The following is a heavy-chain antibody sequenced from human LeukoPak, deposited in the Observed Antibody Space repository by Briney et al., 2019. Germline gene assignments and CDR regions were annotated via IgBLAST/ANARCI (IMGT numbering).Heavy chain of an antibody. V-gene: IGHV1-2*02. D-gene: IGHD2-2*01. CDR2: IDPKSGGT. CDR3: ARDPSTVYYYDS. J-gene: IGHJ4*02. CDR1: GYSFSAYY. Sequence: ASVTVSCTASGYSFSAYYIHWVRQAPGQGLEWMGWIDPKSGGTKYAQKFQGRFTMTRDASISTVYMELSRLASGDTAVYSCARDPSTVYYYDSWGQGTLVTVSS.